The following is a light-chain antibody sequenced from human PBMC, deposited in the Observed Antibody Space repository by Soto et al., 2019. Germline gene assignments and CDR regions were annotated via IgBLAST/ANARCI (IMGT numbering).Light chain of an antibody. Sequence: QSALTQPDSVSGSPGQSITISCTGTSSDVGGYNYVSWYQQHPGKAPKLMIYDVSNRPSGVSNRFSGSKSGNTASLTISGLQAEDEADYYCSSYTSSSTRVFGTGTKVTVL. CDR2: DVS. CDR1: SSDVGGYNY. CDR3: SSYTSSSTRV. V-gene: IGLV2-14*01. J-gene: IGLJ1*01.